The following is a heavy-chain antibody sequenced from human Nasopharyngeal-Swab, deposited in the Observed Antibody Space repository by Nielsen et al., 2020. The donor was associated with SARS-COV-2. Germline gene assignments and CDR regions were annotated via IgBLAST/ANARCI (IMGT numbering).Heavy chain of an antibody. CDR1: GGSISSGGYY. D-gene: IGHD3-3*01. J-gene: IGHJ4*02. CDR2: IYYSGST. CDR3: ARSTPVTIFGVVRSFDY. V-gene: IGHV4-61*08. Sequence: SETLSLTCTVSGGSISSGGYYWSWIRQHPGKGLEWIGYIYYSGSTNYNPSLKSRVTISVDTSKNQFSLKLSSVTAADTAVYYCARSTPVTIFGVVRSFDYWGQGTLVAVSS.